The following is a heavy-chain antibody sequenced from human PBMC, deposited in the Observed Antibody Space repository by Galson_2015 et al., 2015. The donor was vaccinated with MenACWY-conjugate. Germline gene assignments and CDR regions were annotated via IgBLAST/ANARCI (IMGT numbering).Heavy chain of an antibody. D-gene: IGHD6-13*01. Sequence: WIGWVRQMPGKGLEWMGIVYPGDSDTRYSPSFQSHVTISADKSINTAYLQWSSLKASDTAMYYCARLKSADGKSFGMDVWGQGTTVTVSS. CDR1: W. CDR3: ARLKSADGKSFGMDV. J-gene: IGHJ6*02. V-gene: IGHV5-51*01. CDR2: VYPGDSDT.